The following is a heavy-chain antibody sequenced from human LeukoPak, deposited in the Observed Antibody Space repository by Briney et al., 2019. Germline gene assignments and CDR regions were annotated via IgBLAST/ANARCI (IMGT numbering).Heavy chain of an antibody. CDR3: ARDTGAGIVATNLFDY. CDR1: GFTVSSNY. D-gene: IGHD5-12*01. CDR2: IYSGGST. Sequence: PGGSLRLSCAASGFTVSSNYMSWVRQAPGKGLEWVSVIYSGGSTYYADSVKGRFTISRDNSKNTLYLQMNSLRAEDTAVYYCARDTGAGIVATNLFDYWGQGTLVTVSS. J-gene: IGHJ4*02. V-gene: IGHV3-53*01.